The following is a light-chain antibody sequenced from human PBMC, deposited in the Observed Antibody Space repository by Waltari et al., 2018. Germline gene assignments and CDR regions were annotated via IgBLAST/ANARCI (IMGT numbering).Light chain of an antibody. V-gene: IGKV1-39*01. CDR2: DAS. J-gene: IGKJ5*01. CDR1: QTIATS. CDR3: QQTYNVPPIT. Sequence: DLQMTQSPSSLSASIGDRVTITCRASQTIATSLNWYQQKRGKAPQLLIYDASTLRSGFPSRFSGSGSGTDFTLTISSLQPEDFATYYCQQTYNVPPITFGQGTRLDIK.